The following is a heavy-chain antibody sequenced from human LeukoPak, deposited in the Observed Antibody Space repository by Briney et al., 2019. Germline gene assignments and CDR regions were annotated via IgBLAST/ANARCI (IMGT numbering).Heavy chain of an antibody. CDR2: IYYSGYT. J-gene: IGHJ4*01. D-gene: IGHD3-16*02. CDR1: GGSIGSNNYY. CDR3: ARVPSYDYVWGSYRYTEYYFDY. Sequence: PSETLSLTCTVSGGSIGSNNYYWGWIRQPPGKGLEWIGSIYYSGYTYYNPSLKSRVTISVDTSKNQFSLKLSSVTAADTAVYYCARVPSYDYVWGSYRYTEYYFDYWGQEPWSPSPQ. V-gene: IGHV4-39*07.